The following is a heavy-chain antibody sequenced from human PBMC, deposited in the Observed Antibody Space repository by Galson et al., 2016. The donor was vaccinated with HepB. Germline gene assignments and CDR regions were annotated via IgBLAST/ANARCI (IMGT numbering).Heavy chain of an antibody. CDR2: VEYSGRI. CDR1: GGTMRSYY. D-gene: IGHD4-17*01. V-gene: IGHV4-59*01. Sequence: SETLSLTCTVSGGTMRSYYWSWIRQSPGQGLEWIGYVEYSGRIEYIPSLKSRVTISIDTAKNQFSLNLNSVTAADTAVYCCARGVYGAYFDYWGQGTLVTVSS. J-gene: IGHJ4*02. CDR3: ARGVYGAYFDY.